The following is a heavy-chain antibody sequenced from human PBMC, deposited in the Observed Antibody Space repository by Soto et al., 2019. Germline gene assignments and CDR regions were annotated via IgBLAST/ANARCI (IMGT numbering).Heavy chain of an antibody. J-gene: IGHJ5*02. V-gene: IGHV4-59*01. D-gene: IGHD3-22*01. CDR3: ARAGYYYDSSGWWFDP. Sequence: KGLEWIVYIYYSGSTNYNPSLKSRVTISVDTSKYQFSLKLSSVTAADTAVYYCARAGYYYDSSGWWFDPWGQGTLVTVSS. CDR2: IYYSGST.